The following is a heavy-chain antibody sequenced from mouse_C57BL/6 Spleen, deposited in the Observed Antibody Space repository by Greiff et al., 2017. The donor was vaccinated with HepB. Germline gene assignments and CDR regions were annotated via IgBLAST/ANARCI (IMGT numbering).Heavy chain of an antibody. CDR2: IDPENGDT. Sequence: EVKLVESGAELVRPGASVKLSCTASGFNIKDDYMHWVKQRPEQGLEWIGWIDPENGDTEYASKFQGKATITADTSSHTAYLQLSSLTSEDTAVYYCTTDTTVVGYWGQGTTLTVSS. CDR3: TTDTTVVGY. D-gene: IGHD1-1*01. V-gene: IGHV14-4*01. CDR1: GFNIKDDY. J-gene: IGHJ2*01.